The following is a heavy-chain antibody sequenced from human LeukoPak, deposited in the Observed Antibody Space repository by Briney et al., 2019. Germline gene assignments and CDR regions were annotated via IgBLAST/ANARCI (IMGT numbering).Heavy chain of an antibody. CDR2: IKQDGSEK. D-gene: IGHD6-19*01. J-gene: IGHJ6*03. CDR1: GFTFSSYW. CDR3: AREGVAVAGTARGMDV. Sequence: GGSLRLSCAASGFTFSSYWMSWVRQAPGTGLEWVANIKQDGSEKYYVDSVKGRFTISRDNAKNSLYLQMNSLRAEDTAMYYCAREGVAVAGTARGMDVWGKGTTVTVSS. V-gene: IGHV3-7*01.